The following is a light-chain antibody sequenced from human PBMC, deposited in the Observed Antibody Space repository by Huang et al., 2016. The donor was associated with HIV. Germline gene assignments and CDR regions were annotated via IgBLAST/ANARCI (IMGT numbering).Light chain of an antibody. CDR3: QQYSTSMYS. CDR1: ESIGSW. J-gene: IGKJ2*01. Sequence: IQMTQSPSTLSASVGDRVTVNCRASESIGSWLAWYQQKPGKAPKLLIYKASTSTSDVPSRFSGSGSGTQFSLIISSLQPDDFATYYCQQYSTSMYSFGQGTKVEIK. V-gene: IGKV1-5*03. CDR2: KAS.